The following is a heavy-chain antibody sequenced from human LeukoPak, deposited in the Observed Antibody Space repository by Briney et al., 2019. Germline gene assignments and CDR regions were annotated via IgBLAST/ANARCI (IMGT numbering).Heavy chain of an antibody. J-gene: IGHJ4*02. D-gene: IGHD3-10*01. CDR2: IDPNTGDS. CDR3: AGARDIYFDY. V-gene: IGHV1-2*02. CDR1: EYTFTGYY. Sequence: ASVKVSCKASEYTFTGYYIHWVRQAPGQGLEWMGWIDPNTGDSNYVQKFQGRVTMTRDTSISTAYMELSSLRSEDTAVYYCAGARDIYFDYWGQGTLVTVSS.